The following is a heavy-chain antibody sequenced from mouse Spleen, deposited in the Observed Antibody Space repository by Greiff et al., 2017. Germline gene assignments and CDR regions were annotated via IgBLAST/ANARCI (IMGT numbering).Heavy chain of an antibody. CDR1: GYTFTSYW. V-gene: IGHV1-64*01. D-gene: IGHD1-1*01. CDR2: IHPNSGST. J-gene: IGHJ4*01. CDR3: ARGSYYYDGSPYYYAMDY. Sequence: QVQLQQPGAELVKPGASVKLSCKASGYTFTSYWMHWVKQRPGQGLEWIGMIHPNSGSTNYNEKFKSKATLTVDKSSSTAYMQLSSLTSEDSAVYYCARGSYYYDGSPYYYAMDYWGQGTSVTVSS.